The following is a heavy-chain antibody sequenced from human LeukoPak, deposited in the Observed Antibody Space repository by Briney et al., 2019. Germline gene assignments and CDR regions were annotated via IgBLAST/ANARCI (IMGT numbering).Heavy chain of an antibody. D-gene: IGHD2-15*01. V-gene: IGHV3-43*01. Sequence: HSGGSLRLSCAASGFTFDDYTMHWVRQAPGKGLEWVSLISWDGGGTYYADSVKGRFTISRDNSKNSLYLQMNSLRTEDTALYYCAKAGYCSGGSCYDYMDVWGKGTTVTVSS. J-gene: IGHJ6*03. CDR1: GFTFDDYT. CDR3: AKAGYCSGGSCYDYMDV. CDR2: ISWDGGGT.